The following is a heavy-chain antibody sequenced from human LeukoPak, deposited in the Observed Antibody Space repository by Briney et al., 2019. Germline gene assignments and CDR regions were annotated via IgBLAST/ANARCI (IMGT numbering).Heavy chain of an antibody. Sequence: APVKVSCTASGYTFTGHYLHWVRQAPGQGLEWMGWINPNSGGTNSAQKFQGRVTMTWDTSITTVYMEVNWLTSDDTAIYYCARADRLHGGPYLIGPWGQGTLVTVSS. D-gene: IGHD2-21*01. CDR1: GYTFTGHY. V-gene: IGHV1-2*02. CDR3: ARADRLHGGPYLIGP. CDR2: INPNSGGT. J-gene: IGHJ5*02.